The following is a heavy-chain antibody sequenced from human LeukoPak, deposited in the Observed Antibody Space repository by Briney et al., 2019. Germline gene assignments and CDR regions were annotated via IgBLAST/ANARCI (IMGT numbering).Heavy chain of an antibody. CDR2: IYPGESDT. CDR3: ARHFMEMATIGVDY. V-gene: IGHV5-51*01. CDR1: GYSFTSYW. D-gene: IGHD5-24*01. J-gene: IGHJ4*02. Sequence: GESLKISCKGSGYSFTSYWIGWVRQMPGKGLEWMGIIYPGESDTRYSPSVRGQVTISADKSISTAYLQWSSLKASDTAMYYCARHFMEMATIGVDYWGQGTLVTVSS.